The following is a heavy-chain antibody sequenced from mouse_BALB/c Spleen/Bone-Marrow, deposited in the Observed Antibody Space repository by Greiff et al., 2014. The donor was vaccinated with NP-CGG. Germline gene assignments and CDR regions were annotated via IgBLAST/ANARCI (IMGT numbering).Heavy chain of an antibody. Sequence: VQRVESGAELARPGASVKLSCKASGYTFTSYWMQWIKQRPGQGLEWIGAIYPGDGDTTYTQKFKGKATLTPDKSSSTAYMQLSSLASEDSAVYYCARSRGWYFDVWGAGTTVTVSS. CDR2: IYPGDGDT. CDR1: GYTFTSYW. J-gene: IGHJ1*01. CDR3: ARSRGWYFDV. V-gene: IGHV1-87*01.